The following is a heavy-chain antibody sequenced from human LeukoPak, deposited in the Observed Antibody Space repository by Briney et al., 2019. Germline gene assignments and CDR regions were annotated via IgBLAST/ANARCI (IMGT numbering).Heavy chain of an antibody. CDR2: ISTYNGDV. V-gene: IGHV1-18*01. CDR3: LRDAQRPRLTPDY. Sequence: ASVKVSCKASGYTFNTYGISWVRQAPGQGLEWMGWISTYNGDVIYVQNLQGRVTMTTDTSTSTAYMELMSLRSDDTAVYYCLRDAQRPRLTPDYWGQGTLVTVYS. CDR1: GYTFNTYG. D-gene: IGHD6-25*01. J-gene: IGHJ4*02.